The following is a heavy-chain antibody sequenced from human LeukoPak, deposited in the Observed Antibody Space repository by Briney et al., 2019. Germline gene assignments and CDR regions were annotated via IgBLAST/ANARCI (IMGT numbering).Heavy chain of an antibody. J-gene: IGHJ6*03. V-gene: IGHV4-34*01. CDR2: INHSGST. CDR1: GGSFSGYY. CDR3: ARGGGLDYYYYYMDV. Sequence: SETLSLTCAVYGGSFSGYYWSWIRQPPGKGLEWIGEINHSGSTNYNPSLKSRVTISVDTSKNQFSLKLSSVTAADTAVYYCARGGGLDYYYYYMDVWGKGTTVTISS. D-gene: IGHD6-6*01.